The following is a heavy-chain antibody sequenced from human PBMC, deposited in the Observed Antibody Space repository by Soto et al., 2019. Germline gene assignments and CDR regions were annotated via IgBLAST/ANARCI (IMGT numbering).Heavy chain of an antibody. CDR2: INPNSGGT. D-gene: IGHD3-10*01. CDR3: ARAEYYGSGSWYFDY. CDR1: GYTFTGYY. Sequence: ASVKVSCKASGYTFTGYYMHWVRQAPGQGLEWMGWINPNSGGTNYAQKFQGWVTMTRDTSISTAYMELSRLRSDDTAVYYCARAEYYGSGSWYFDYWGQGTLVTVSS. V-gene: IGHV1-2*04. J-gene: IGHJ4*02.